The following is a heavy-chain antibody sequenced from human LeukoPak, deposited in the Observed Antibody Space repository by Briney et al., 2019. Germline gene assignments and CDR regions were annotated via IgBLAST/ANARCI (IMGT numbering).Heavy chain of an antibody. D-gene: IGHD2-15*01. J-gene: IGHJ3*02. Sequence: ASVKVSCKASGYTFTSYGISWVRQAPGQGLEWMGWISAYNGNTNYAQKLQGRVTMTTDTSTSTAYMALSSLRSDDTAGYYCARASSCVGETLGDIWGQRTMGTVSP. CDR1: GYTFTSYG. CDR2: ISAYNGNT. V-gene: IGHV1-18*01. CDR3: ARASSCVGETLGDI.